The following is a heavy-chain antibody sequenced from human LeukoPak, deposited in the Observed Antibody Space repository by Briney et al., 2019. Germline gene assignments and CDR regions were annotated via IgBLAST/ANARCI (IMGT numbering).Heavy chain of an antibody. CDR1: GRTFSNYT. J-gene: IGHJ5*02. V-gene: IGHV1-69*02. CDR3: ARGGSSWYGLANKKKNWFDP. CDR2: IIPILGIA. Sequence: SVKVSCKASGRTFSNYTISRVRQAPGQGLEWMGRIIPILGIANYAQKFQGRVTITADKSTSTAYMELSSLRSEDTAVYYCARGGSSWYGLANKKKNWFDPWGQGTLVTVSS. D-gene: IGHD6-13*01.